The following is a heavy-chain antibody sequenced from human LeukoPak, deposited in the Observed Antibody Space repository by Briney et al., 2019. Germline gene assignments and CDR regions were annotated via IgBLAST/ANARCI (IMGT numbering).Heavy chain of an antibody. D-gene: IGHD5-12*01. CDR1: GFTFSSYS. J-gene: IGHJ4*02. CDR2: ISSSSSYI. Sequence: GGSLRLSCAASGFTFSSYSMNWVRQAPGKGLEWVSSISSSSSYIYYADSVKGRFTISRDNAKNSLYLQMNSLRAEDTAVYFCARDVQVATIYPLDYWGQGTLVTVSS. V-gene: IGHV3-21*01. CDR3: ARDVQVATIYPLDY.